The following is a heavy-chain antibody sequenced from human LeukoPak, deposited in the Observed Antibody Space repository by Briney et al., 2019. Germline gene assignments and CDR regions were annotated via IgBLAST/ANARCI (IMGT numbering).Heavy chain of an antibody. CDR3: ARDGYCSGGSCLDY. CDR2: IYYSGST. CDR1: GGSISSYY. Sequence: SETLSLTCTVSGGSISSYYWSWIRQPPGKGLEWIGYIYYSGSTNYNPSLKSRVTISVDTSKYQLSLKLSSVTAADTAVYYCARDGYCSGGSCLDYWGQGTLVTVSS. V-gene: IGHV4-59*01. J-gene: IGHJ4*02. D-gene: IGHD2-15*01.